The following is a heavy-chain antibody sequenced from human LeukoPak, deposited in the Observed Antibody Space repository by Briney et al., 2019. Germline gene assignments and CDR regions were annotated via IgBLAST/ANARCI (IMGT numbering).Heavy chain of an antibody. J-gene: IGHJ4*02. CDR3: ARSPGRILFVDY. V-gene: IGHV1-2*02. Sequence: ASVKVSCKSSGYTFTVYYMRWVRQAPGQGLEWMGWINPNSGGTNYAQKFQGRVTMTRDTSISTAYMELSRLRSYDTAVYYCARSPGRILFVDYWGQGTLVTVSS. CDR1: GYTFTVYY. D-gene: IGHD2/OR15-2a*01. CDR2: INPNSGGT.